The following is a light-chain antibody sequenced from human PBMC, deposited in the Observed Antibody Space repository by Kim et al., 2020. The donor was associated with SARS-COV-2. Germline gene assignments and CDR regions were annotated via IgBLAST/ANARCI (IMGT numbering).Light chain of an antibody. CDR2: KVS. Sequence: VVMTQSPLSLPVTLGQPASISCRSSQSLVHSDGNTYLNWYHQRPGQSPRRLIYKVSNRDSGVPDRFSGSGSGTDFTLKISRVEAGDVGVYYCMQGTNGPPGTFCQGTKVDIK. CDR1: QSLVHSDGNTY. J-gene: IGKJ1*01. CDR3: MQGTNGPPGT. V-gene: IGKV2-30*02.